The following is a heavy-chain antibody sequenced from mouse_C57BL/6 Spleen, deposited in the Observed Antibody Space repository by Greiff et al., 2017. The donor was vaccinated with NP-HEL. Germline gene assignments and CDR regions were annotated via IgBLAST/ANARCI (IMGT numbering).Heavy chain of an antibody. Sequence: EVKVEESGGGLVKPGGSLKLSCAASGFTFSSYAMSWVRQTPEKRLEWVATISDGGSYTYYTDNVKGRFTISRDNAKNNLYLQMSHLKSEDTAMYYCARDGNYSYYFDYWGQGTTLTVSS. CDR2: ISDGGSYT. D-gene: IGHD2-1*01. CDR3: ARDGNYSYYFDY. J-gene: IGHJ2*01. CDR1: GFTFSSYA. V-gene: IGHV5-4*01.